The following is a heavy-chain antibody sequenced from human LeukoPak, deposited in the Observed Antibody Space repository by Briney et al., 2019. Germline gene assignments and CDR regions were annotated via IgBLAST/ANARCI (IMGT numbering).Heavy chain of an antibody. D-gene: IGHD1-1*01. Sequence: SETLSLTCTVSGASISSYYWSWIRQPPGKGLEWIGYIYYSGSTNSNPSLKSRVTISVDTSKNQSSLKLSSVTAADTAVYYCARGRYYYFDYWGQGTLVTVSS. J-gene: IGHJ4*02. CDR2: IYYSGST. V-gene: IGHV4-59*01. CDR3: ARGRYYYFDY. CDR1: GASISSYY.